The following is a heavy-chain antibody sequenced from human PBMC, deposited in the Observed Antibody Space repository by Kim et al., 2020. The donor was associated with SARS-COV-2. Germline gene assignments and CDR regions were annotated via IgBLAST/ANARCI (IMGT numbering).Heavy chain of an antibody. J-gene: IGHJ4*02. V-gene: IGHV1-2*02. CDR1: DSF. CDR3: ARELITMVRGVRDSLGY. Sequence: DSFLHWGRPAPGQGLEWMGWINPNSGGTNYAQKFQGRVTMTRDTSISTAYMELSRLRSDDTAVYYCARELITMVRGVRDSLGYWGQGTLAT. CDR2: INPNSGGT. D-gene: IGHD3-10*01.